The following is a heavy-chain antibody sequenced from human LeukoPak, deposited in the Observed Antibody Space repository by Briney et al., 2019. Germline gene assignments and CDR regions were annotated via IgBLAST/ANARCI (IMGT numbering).Heavy chain of an antibody. CDR3: ARAPLYSSGWFTKDY. V-gene: IGHV4-61*09. D-gene: IGHD6-19*01. CDR2: IYTSGST. J-gene: IGHJ4*02. CDR1: GGSISSGTYY. Sequence: TASETLSLTCTVSGGSISSGTYYWSWIRQPAGKGLEWIGHIYTSGSTKYNPSLKSRVTISVDTSKNQFSLRLSSVTAADTAVYYCARAPLYSSGWFTKDYWGQGTLVTVSS.